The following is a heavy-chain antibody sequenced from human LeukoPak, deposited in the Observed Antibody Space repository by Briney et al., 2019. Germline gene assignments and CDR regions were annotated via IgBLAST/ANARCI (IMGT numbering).Heavy chain of an antibody. CDR3: ARDGCSGGTCSPYN. CDR1: GGSISSYY. J-gene: IGHJ4*02. CDR2: FYTSGST. Sequence: SETVSLTCTVSGGSISSYYWSWIRQPAGKGLEWIGRFYTSGSTNYNPSLKSRVTISVDTSKNQFSPKLSSVTAADTAVYYCARDGCSGGTCSPYNWGQGTLVTVSS. V-gene: IGHV4-4*07. D-gene: IGHD2-15*01.